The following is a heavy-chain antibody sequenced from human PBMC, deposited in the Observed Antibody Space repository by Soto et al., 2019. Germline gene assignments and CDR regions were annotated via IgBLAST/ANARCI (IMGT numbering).Heavy chain of an antibody. CDR2: IYYSGST. CDR3: ASHYYGANSGYFDY. Sequence: SETLSLTCAVSGGSISSGGYSWSWIRQPPGKGLEWIGYIYYSGSTNYKPSLKSRVTISVDTSKNQFSLKLSSVTAADTAVYYCASHYYGANSGYFDYWGQGTLVT. V-gene: IGHV4-61*08. D-gene: IGHD4-17*01. CDR1: GGSISSGGYS. J-gene: IGHJ4*02.